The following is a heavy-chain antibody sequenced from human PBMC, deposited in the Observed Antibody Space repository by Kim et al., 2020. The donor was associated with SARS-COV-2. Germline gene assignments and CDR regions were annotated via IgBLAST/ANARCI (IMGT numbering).Heavy chain of an antibody. CDR3: ARGYCNWNYNCWFDP. CDR1: GGSFSGYY. D-gene: IGHD1-7*01. CDR2: INHSGST. J-gene: IGHJ5*02. Sequence: SDTLSLTCAVYGGSFSGYYWSWIRQPPGKGLEWIGEINHSGSTNYNPSLKSRVTISVDTSKNQFSLKLSSVTAADTAVYYCARGYCNWNYNCWFDPWGQGTLVTVSS. V-gene: IGHV4-34*01.